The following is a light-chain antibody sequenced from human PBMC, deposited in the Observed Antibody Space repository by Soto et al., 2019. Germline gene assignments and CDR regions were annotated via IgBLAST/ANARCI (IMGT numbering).Light chain of an antibody. CDR2: DAS. J-gene: IGKJ2*01. V-gene: IGKV1-5*01. CDR1: QSISNW. Sequence: DIQMTQSPSILSASVGDRVTITCRASQSISNWLAWYQQKPGRAPKVLIYDASSLQSGVPSRSSGSGSGTEFTLTISSLLPDDTATYYCQQYKSYSYTFGQGTILEI. CDR3: QQYKSYSYT.